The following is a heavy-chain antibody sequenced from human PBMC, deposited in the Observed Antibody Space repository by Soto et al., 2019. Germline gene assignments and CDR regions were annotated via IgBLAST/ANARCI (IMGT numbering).Heavy chain of an antibody. J-gene: IGHJ4*02. CDR1: GYTFTGYY. V-gene: IGHV1-2*02. Sequence: ASVKVSCKASGYTFTGYYIHWVRQAPGQGLEWMGWINPNSGDTNYAQKFQGRVTMTRDTSISTSYMELSRLRSDDMAVYYCARRENDYWGQGTLVTVP. CDR3: ARRENDY. CDR2: INPNSGDT.